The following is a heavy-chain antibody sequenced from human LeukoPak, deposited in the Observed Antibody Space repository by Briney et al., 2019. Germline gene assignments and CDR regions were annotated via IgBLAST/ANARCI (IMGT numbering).Heavy chain of an antibody. V-gene: IGHV2-5*01. CDR3: AHATRFDWFDP. J-gene: IGHJ5*02. CDR2: IYWNDDK. CDR1: GFSLSTSGVG. Sequence: SGPTLVKPTQTLTLTCTFSGFSLSTSGVGVGWIRQPPGKALEWLALIYWNDDKRYSPSLRTRLTITKDTSKNQVVLTMTNMDPVDTATYYCAHATRFDWFDPWGQGTLSPSPQ. D-gene: IGHD1-1*01.